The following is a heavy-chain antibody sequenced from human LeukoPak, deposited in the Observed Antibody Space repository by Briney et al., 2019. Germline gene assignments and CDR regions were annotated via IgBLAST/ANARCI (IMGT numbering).Heavy chain of an antibody. Sequence: ASVKVSCKASGYTFTSYDINWVRQATGQGLEWMGWMNPNSGNTGYAQKFQGRVTVTRNTSISTAYMELSSLRSEDTAVYYCARGLTASRRYYFDYWGQGTLDTVSS. CDR1: GYTFTSYD. CDR2: MNPNSGNT. CDR3: ARGLTASRRYYFDY. V-gene: IGHV1-8*01. J-gene: IGHJ4*02.